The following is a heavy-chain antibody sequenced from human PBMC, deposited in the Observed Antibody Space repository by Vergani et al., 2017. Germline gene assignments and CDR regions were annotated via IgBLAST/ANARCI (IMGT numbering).Heavy chain of an antibody. Sequence: QVQLVQSGAEVKKPGSSVKVSCKASGYTFTSYGISWVRQAPGQGLEWMGWISAYNGNTNYAQKLQGRVTITADKSTSTAYMELSSLRSEDTAVYYCAKLVGATNYFDYWGQGTLVTVSS. J-gene: IGHJ4*02. CDR1: GYTFTSYG. CDR2: ISAYNGNT. CDR3: AKLVGATNYFDY. V-gene: IGHV1-18*01. D-gene: IGHD1-26*01.